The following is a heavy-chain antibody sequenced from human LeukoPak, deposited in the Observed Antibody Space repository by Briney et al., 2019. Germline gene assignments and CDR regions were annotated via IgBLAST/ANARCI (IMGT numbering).Heavy chain of an antibody. Sequence: PGESLRLSCAASGFTFSSFAMSWVRQAPGKGLEWVSGISGSGGSTYYADSVKGRFTISRDNSKNTLYLQMNGLRAEDTAIYYCARRCGSTCFDYWGQGTLVTVSS. CDR3: ARRCGSTCFDY. CDR2: ISGSGGST. V-gene: IGHV3-23*01. D-gene: IGHD6-13*01. J-gene: IGHJ4*02. CDR1: GFTFSSFA.